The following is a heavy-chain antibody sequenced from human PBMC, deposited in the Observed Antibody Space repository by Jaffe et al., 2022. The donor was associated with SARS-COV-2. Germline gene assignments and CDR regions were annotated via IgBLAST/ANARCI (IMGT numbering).Heavy chain of an antibody. D-gene: IGHD1-20*01. Sequence: EMQLVESGGGWVQPGRSLRLSCAASGFTFDDYAMQWVRQVPGKGLEWVSSISWNSGSIHYADSVEGRFTISRDNAKNSLYLEMNSLRVEDTALYYCVKDRTVTGTTPFDHWGQGTLVTVSS. V-gene: IGHV3-9*01. CDR2: ISWNSGSI. J-gene: IGHJ4*02. CDR3: VKDRTVTGTTPFDH. CDR1: GFTFDDYA.